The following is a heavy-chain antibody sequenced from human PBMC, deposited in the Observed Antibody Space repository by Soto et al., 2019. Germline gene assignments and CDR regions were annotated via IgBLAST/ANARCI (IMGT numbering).Heavy chain of an antibody. CDR1: GNTFTSYA. J-gene: IGHJ4*02. CDR2: INAGNGNT. CDR3: ARNRITMVRGVMGIGDY. Sequence: ASVKVSCKASGNTFTSYAMHWVRQAPGQRLEWMGWINAGNGNTKYSQKFQGRVTITRDTSASTAYMELSSLRSEDTAVYYCARNRITMVRGVMGIGDYWGQGTLVTVSS. D-gene: IGHD3-10*01. V-gene: IGHV1-3*01.